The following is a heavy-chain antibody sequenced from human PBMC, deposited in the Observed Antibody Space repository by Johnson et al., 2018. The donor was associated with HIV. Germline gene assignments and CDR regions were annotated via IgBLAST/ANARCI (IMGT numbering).Heavy chain of an antibody. D-gene: IGHD3-22*01. CDR3: ARDRGNYYDSSVDAFDI. CDR2: ISYDGNNK. CDR1: GFDFSTHA. Sequence: VQLVESGGGVVQPGRSLRLSCAASGFDFSTHALHWVRQAPGKGLEWVAIISYDGNNKYYANSVKGRFTISRDNSKNTLYLQMNSLRAEDTAVYYCARDRGNYYDSSVDAFDIWGQGTVVTVSS. V-gene: IGHV3-30*04. J-gene: IGHJ3*02.